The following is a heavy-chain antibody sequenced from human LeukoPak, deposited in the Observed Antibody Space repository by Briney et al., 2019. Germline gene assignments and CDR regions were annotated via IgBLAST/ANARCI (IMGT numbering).Heavy chain of an antibody. Sequence: ASVKVSCKVSGYTLTELSMHWVRQAPGKGREWMGGFDFEDGETTYAQKFQGRVTMTEDTPTDTAYMDLRSLRSEGTAVYYCATELPRGLLSYWGQGTLVTVSS. D-gene: IGHD1-26*01. V-gene: IGHV1-24*01. J-gene: IGHJ4*02. CDR1: GYTLTELS. CDR3: ATELPRGLLSY. CDR2: FDFEDGET.